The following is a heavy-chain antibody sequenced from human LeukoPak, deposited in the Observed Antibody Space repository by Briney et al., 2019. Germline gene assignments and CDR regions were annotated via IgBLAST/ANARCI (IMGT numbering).Heavy chain of an antibody. Sequence: GASVKVSCKASGYTFTSYGISWVRQAPGQGLEWMGWISDYKGNTNYAQKLQGRVTMTTDTSTSTVYMELRSLRSDDTAVYYCARDGDLVVPAALYYFDYWGQGTLVTVSS. CDR2: ISDYKGNT. D-gene: IGHD2-2*01. CDR1: GYTFTSYG. V-gene: IGHV1-18*01. CDR3: ARDGDLVVPAALYYFDY. J-gene: IGHJ4*02.